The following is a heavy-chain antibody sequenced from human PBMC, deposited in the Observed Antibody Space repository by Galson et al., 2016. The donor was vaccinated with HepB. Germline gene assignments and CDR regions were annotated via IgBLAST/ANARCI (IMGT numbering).Heavy chain of an antibody. D-gene: IGHD1-26*01. J-gene: IGHJ4*02. CDR3: ARADRDVGDCATPNCYNGSPALAY. CDR1: GFIFSNYA. CDR2: IGFDASNK. V-gene: IGHV3-30-3*01. Sequence: SLRLSCATSGFIFSNYAMHWVRQAPGKGLEWVAVIGFDASNKYHADSVRGRLSISRDNSMNTLYLHLSSLRPDDTAVYYGARADRDVGDCATPNCYNGSPALAYWGQGAPVTVSS.